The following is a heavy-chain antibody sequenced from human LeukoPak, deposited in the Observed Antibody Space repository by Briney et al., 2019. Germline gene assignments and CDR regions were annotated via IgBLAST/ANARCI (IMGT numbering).Heavy chain of an antibody. Sequence: GGSLRLSCAASGVTFSTYSMNWVRQAPGKGLEWVSYISTSSSTMYYADSVKGRFTISRDNARNSLYLQMNSLRAEDTAVYYCARDREKQQLPQFFYYYYMDVWGKGTTVTVSS. CDR1: GVTFSTYS. CDR3: ARDREKQQLPQFFYYYYMDV. J-gene: IGHJ6*03. V-gene: IGHV3-48*01. CDR2: ISTSSSTM. D-gene: IGHD6-13*01.